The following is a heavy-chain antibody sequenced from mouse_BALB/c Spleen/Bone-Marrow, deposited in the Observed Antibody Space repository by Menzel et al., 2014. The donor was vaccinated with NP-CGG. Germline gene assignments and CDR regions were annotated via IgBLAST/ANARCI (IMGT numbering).Heavy chain of an antibody. J-gene: IGHJ3*01. CDR2: ISSGSSTI. CDR3: ARGAARATWFAY. Sequence: DVMLVESGGGLVQPGGSRKLSCAASGFTFSSFGMHWVRQAPEKGLEWVAYISSGSSTIYYADTVKGRFTTSRDNPKNTLFLQMTSLRSEDTAMYCCARGAARATWFAYWGQGTLVTVSA. CDR1: GFTFSSFG. D-gene: IGHD3-1*01. V-gene: IGHV5-17*02.